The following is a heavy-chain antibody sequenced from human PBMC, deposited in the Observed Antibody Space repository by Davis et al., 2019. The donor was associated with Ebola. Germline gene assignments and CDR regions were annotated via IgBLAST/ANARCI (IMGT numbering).Heavy chain of an antibody. J-gene: IGHJ4*02. V-gene: IGHV4-39*01. CDR2: IYYSGST. CDR1: GGSISSSSYY. CDR3: ARQTAALYSSSSTLFDY. D-gene: IGHD6-6*01. Sequence: SETLSLTCTVSGGSISSSSYYWGWIRQPPGKGLEWIGSIYYSGSTYYNPSLKSRVTISVDTSKNQFSLKLSSVTAADTAVYYCARQTAALYSSSSTLFDYWGQGTLVTVSS.